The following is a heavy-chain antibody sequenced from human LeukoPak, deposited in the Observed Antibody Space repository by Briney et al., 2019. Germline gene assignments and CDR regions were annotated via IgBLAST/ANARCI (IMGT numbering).Heavy chain of an antibody. D-gene: IGHD3-10*01. CDR2: ISYDGSNK. V-gene: IGHV3-30-3*01. Sequence: GGSLRLSCAASGFTFSSYAMHWVRQAPGKGLEWVAVISYDGSNKYYADSVKGRFTISRDNSKNTLYLQMNSLRAEDTAVYYCARGDLITMVRGPTAGFDYWGQGTLVTVSS. CDR3: ARGDLITMVRGPTAGFDY. CDR1: GFTFSSYA. J-gene: IGHJ4*02.